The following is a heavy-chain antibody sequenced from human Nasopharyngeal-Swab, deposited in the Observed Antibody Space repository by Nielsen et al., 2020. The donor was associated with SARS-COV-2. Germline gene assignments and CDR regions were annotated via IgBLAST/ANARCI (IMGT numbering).Heavy chain of an antibody. CDR2: ISYHGSYK. Sequence: GESLKISCAASGFTFSNYGMHWVRQAPGKGLEWVAVISYHGSYKYYADSVKGRFTISRDNSKNTLYLQMNSLRAEDTAVFYCAKDGEAFYYYYYYMDVWGKGTTVTVS. D-gene: IGHD2-21*01. V-gene: IGHV3-30*18. CDR1: GFTFSNYG. CDR3: AKDGEAFYYYYYYMDV. J-gene: IGHJ6*03.